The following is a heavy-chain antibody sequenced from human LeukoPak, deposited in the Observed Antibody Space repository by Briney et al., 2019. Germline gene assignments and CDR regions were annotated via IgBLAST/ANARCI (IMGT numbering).Heavy chain of an antibody. J-gene: IGHJ5*02. CDR1: GNTFTNCG. CDR2: ISAFNDNT. V-gene: IGHV1-18*01. Sequence: ASVKVSCKASGNTFTNCGVTWVRQAPGQGLEWMGWISAFNDNTDYAQKFQGRVTLTTDKSTSTAYMEMRSLRSDDTAVYYCARDLLTDSVFYASGPPWFDPLGQGTLVTVSS. CDR3: ARDLLTDSVFYASGPPWFDP. D-gene: IGHD3-10*01.